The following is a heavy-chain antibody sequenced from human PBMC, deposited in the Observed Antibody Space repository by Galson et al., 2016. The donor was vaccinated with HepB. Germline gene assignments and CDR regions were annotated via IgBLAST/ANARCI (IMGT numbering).Heavy chain of an antibody. J-gene: IGHJ6*02. D-gene: IGHD3-10*01. CDR2: SRGKGKSYTT. CDR3: TRDRGGGSTDYSLMDV. Sequence: SLRLSCAASGFPFSIYSMTWVRQAPGKGLEWVGRSRGKGKSYTTEYAASVKGRFTISRDDSKNSLYLQINSLESEDTAVYYCTRDRGGGSTDYSLMDVWGQGTTVTVSS. CDR1: GFPFSIYS. V-gene: IGHV3-72*01.